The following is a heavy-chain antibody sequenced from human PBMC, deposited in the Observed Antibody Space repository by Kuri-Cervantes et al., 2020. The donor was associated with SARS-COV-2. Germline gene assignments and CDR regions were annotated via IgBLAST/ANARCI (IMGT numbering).Heavy chain of an antibody. CDR3: ARGDRNYSSSWYGDAFDI. CDR1: GFTFTSSA. D-gene: IGHD6-13*01. CDR2: IVVGSGNT. J-gene: IGHJ3*02. Sequence: SVKVSCKASGFTFTSSAMQWVRQARGQRLEWIGWIVVGSGNTNYAQKFQERVTITRDMSTSTAYMELSSLRSEDTAVYYCARGDRNYSSSWYGDAFDIWGQGTMVTVSS. V-gene: IGHV1-58*02.